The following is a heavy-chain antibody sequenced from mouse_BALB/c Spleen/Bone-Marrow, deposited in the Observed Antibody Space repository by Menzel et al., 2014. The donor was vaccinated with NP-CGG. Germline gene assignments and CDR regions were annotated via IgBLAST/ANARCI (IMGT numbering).Heavy chain of an antibody. CDR1: GFTFSSYT. Sequence: DVKLQESGGGLVQPGGSLKLSCAASGFTFSSYTMSWVRQTPEKRLEWVVYISNGGGSTYYPDTVKGRFTISRDNAKNTLYLQMSSLKSEDTAMYYCARHGYYGSRAMDYWGQGTSVTVSS. D-gene: IGHD1-1*01. CDR2: ISNGGGST. J-gene: IGHJ4*01. V-gene: IGHV5-12-2*01. CDR3: ARHGYYGSRAMDY.